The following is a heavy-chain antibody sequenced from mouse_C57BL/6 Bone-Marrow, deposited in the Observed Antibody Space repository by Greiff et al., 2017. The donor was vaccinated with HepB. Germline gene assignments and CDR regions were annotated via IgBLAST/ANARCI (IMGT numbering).Heavy chain of an antibody. J-gene: IGHJ1*03. V-gene: IGHV14-3*01. D-gene: IGHD1-1*01. CDR3: ARWTPDYYGSSPWYFDV. Sequence: LVESVAELVRPGASVKLSCTASGFNIKNTYMHWVKQRPEQGLEWIGRIDPANGNTKYAPKFQGKATITADTSSNTAYLQLSSLTSEDTAIYYCARWTPDYYGSSPWYFDVWGTGTTVTVSS. CDR2: IDPANGNT. CDR1: GFNIKNTY.